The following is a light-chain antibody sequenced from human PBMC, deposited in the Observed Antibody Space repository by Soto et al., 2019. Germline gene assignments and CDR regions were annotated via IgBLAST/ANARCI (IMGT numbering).Light chain of an antibody. Sequence: DIQMTQSPSSVSASVGDRVTITCRASQGISSWLAWYQQKPGAAPKLLIYSASSLQSGVPSRFSGSGSGTDFTLTISSLQRDDFAIYYCQQYNPYSRTFGQGTKVDIK. J-gene: IGKJ1*01. CDR2: SAS. CDR1: QGISSW. CDR3: QQYNPYSRT. V-gene: IGKV1D-16*01.